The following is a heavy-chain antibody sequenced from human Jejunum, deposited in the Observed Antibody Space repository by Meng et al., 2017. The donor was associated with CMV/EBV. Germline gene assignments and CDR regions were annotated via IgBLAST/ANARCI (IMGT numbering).Heavy chain of an antibody. Sequence: TFYPYWMTWVRQAPGKGLEGVANINEEGSEQHYADSVKGRFTISRDNAKNSLYLQMNSLRAEDTALYYCARDRVRGVIIALYGMDVWGQGTTVTVSS. CDR2: INEEGSEQ. CDR1: TFYPYW. J-gene: IGHJ6*02. D-gene: IGHD3-10*01. CDR3: ARDRVRGVIIALYGMDV. V-gene: IGHV3-7*03.